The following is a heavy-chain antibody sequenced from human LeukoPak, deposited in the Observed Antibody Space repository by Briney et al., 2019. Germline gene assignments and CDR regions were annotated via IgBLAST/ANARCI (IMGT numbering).Heavy chain of an antibody. V-gene: IGHV3-48*01. Sequence: GGSLRLSCAASGFTFSSYSMNWVRQAPGKGLEWVSYISSSSSTIYNAGSVKGRFTISRDNSKNTLYLQMNSLRAEDTAVYYCARDLIAADAFDIWGQGTMVTVSS. CDR2: ISSSSSTI. D-gene: IGHD6-13*01. CDR3: ARDLIAADAFDI. CDR1: GFTFSSYS. J-gene: IGHJ3*02.